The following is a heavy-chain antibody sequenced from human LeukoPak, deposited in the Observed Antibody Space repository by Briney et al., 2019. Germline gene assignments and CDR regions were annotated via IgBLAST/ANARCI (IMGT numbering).Heavy chain of an antibody. D-gene: IGHD3-10*01. CDR3: ARDHWSHYYGSGGENYFDP. CDR2: ISGFNAYT. J-gene: IGHJ5*02. CDR1: GYSFTMYG. V-gene: IGHV1-18*01. Sequence: ASVTVSCKASGYSFTMYGISWVRQAPGQGLEWMGWISGFNAYTNYAQKLQGRVTMTTDTSTSIAYMEVRGLRSDDTAVYYCARDHWSHYYGSGGENYFDPWGQGTLVTVSS.